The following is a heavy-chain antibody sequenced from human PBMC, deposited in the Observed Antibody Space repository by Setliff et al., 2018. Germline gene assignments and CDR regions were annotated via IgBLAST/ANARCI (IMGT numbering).Heavy chain of an antibody. CDR3: TRERVWFGAPILYFDP. CDR1: GFTFSNAW. Sequence: SCAASGFTFSNAWMTWVRQAPGKGLEWVGRIKSKTDGGTTDYAAPVKGRFTISRDESKNTLYLQMNSLKTEDTAVYYCTRERVWFGAPILYFDPWGQGTLVTVSS. V-gene: IGHV3-15*01. CDR2: IKSKTDGGTT. D-gene: IGHD3-10*01. J-gene: IGHJ5*02.